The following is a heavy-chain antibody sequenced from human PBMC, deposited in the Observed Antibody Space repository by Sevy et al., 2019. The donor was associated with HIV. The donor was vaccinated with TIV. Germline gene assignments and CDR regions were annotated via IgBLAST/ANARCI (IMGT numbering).Heavy chain of an antibody. J-gene: IGHJ4*01. CDR2: ISYEGTET. CDR1: GFAFSSHA. CDR3: VRDGGYNIKWYPLY. V-gene: IGHV3-30-3*01. D-gene: IGHD1-20*01. Sequence: GGSLRLSCAASGFAFSSHAMHWVRQAPGKGLEWVAVISYEGTETFYAASVEGRFTISRDNSKNMLSLQINSLRPEDTAVYYCVRDGGYNIKWYPLYWGHGTLVTVSS.